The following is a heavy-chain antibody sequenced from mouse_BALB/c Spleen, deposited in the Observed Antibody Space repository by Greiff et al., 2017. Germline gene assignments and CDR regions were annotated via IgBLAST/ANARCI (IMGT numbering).Heavy chain of an antibody. CDR1: GFTFTDYY. D-gene: IGHD1-1*01. J-gene: IGHJ2*01. V-gene: IGHV7-3*02. CDR2: IRNKANGYTT. Sequence: EVKLMESGGGLVQPGGSLRLSCATSGFTFTDYYMSWVRQPPGKALEWLGFIRNKANGYTTEYSASVKGRFTISRDNSQSILYLQMNTLRAEDSATYYCARGDGSSYGFDYWGQGTTLTVSS. CDR3: ARGDGSSYGFDY.